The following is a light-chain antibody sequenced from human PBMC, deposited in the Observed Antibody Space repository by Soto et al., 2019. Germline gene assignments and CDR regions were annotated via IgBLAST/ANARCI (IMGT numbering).Light chain of an antibody. J-gene: IGLJ2*01. CDR1: SNDVGGYNY. V-gene: IGLV2-14*01. Sequence: QSALTQPASVSGSPGQSITISCTGTSNDVGGYNYVSWYQQHPGKAPKLMIYGVSNRPSGVSNRFSGSKSGNTASLTISGLQAEDEADYYCSSCTSSRADVLFGGGTKVTVL. CDR2: GVS. CDR3: SSCTSSRADVL.